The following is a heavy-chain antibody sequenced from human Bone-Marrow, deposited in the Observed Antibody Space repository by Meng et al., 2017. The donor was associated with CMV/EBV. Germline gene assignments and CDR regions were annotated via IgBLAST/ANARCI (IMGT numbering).Heavy chain of an antibody. J-gene: IGHJ4*02. CDR3: TRDTSWSSSY. D-gene: IGHD6-6*01. V-gene: IGHV3-66*02. Sequence: GESLKISCAGSGFTVSNSYMSWVRQAPEKGLEWVSVIYSGGTTYYADSVKGRFTVSRDTSKNTLYLQMNGLIDEDTAVYYCTRDTSWSSSYWGQGTPVTVSS. CDR2: IYSGGTT. CDR1: GFTVSNSY.